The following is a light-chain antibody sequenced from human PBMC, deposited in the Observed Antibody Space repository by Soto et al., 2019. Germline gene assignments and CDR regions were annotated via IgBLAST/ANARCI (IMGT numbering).Light chain of an antibody. J-gene: IGLJ2*01. CDR1: SSDVGRYNF. V-gene: IGLV2-14*03. CDR2: DVS. Sequence: QSVLTQPASVSGSPGQSITISCTGTSSDVGRYNFVSWYQHHPGKAPKLMIYDVSDRPSGVSNRFSGSKSGNTASLTISGLQAEDEADYYCSSYTSKSTPVFGGGTKLTVL. CDR3: SSYTSKSTPV.